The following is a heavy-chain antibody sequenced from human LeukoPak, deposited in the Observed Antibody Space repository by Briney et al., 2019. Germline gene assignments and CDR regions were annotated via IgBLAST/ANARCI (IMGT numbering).Heavy chain of an antibody. D-gene: IGHD2-8*01. CDR2: INHSGST. CDR3: AILNGNANAFDI. Sequence: SETLSLTCAVYGGSFSGYYWSWIRQPPGKGLGWIGEINHSGSTNYNPSLKSRVTISVDTSKNQFSLKLSSVTAADTAVYYCAILNGNANAFDIWGQGTMVTVSS. CDR1: GGSFSGYY. J-gene: IGHJ3*02. V-gene: IGHV4-34*01.